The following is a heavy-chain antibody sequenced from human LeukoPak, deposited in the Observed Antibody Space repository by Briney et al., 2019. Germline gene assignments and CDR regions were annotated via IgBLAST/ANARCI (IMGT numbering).Heavy chain of an antibody. V-gene: IGHV1-2*02. J-gene: IGHJ5*01. CDR3: SRDLLIYYYGSGEST. Sequence: GASVKVSCKASGYTFTGYYIHWVRQAPGQGPEWMGWINPHSGATNYAQKFQGRVTMTRGTSISTAYMELSSLRSDDTAMYYCSRDLLIYYYGSGESTLGQGTLGTVSS. D-gene: IGHD3-10*01. CDR2: INPHSGAT. CDR1: GYTFTGYY.